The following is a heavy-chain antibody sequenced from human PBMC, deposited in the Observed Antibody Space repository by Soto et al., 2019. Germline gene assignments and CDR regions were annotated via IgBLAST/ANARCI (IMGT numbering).Heavy chain of an antibody. CDR2: ISWNSGSI. Sequence: EVQLVESGGGLVQPGRSLRLSCAASGFTFDDYAMHWVRQAPGKGLEWVSGISWNSGSIGYADSVKGRFTISRDNAKNSLYLQMNSLRAEDTALYYCAKGTSGSYRSYFDYWGQGTLVTVSS. J-gene: IGHJ4*02. CDR1: GFTFDDYA. V-gene: IGHV3-9*01. CDR3: AKGTSGSYRSYFDY. D-gene: IGHD1-26*01.